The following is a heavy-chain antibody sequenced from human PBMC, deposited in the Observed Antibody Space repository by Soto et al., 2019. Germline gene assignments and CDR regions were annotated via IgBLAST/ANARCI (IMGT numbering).Heavy chain of an antibody. CDR3: ARDYYDSRGYYYFDY. CDR1: GFTVSSNY. J-gene: IGHJ4*02. D-gene: IGHD3-22*01. V-gene: IGHV3-53*01. Sequence: EGSLRLSCAVSGFTVSSNYMSWVRQAPGKGLEWVSVIYVAGTTSYADSVKGRFTISRDISKNTVYLEMNSLRVDDTAVYYCARDYYDSRGYYYFDYWGQGTLVTVSS. CDR2: IYVAGTT.